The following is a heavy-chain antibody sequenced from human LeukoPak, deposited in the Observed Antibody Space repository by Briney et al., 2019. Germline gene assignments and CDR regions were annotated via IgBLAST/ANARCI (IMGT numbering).Heavy chain of an antibody. J-gene: IGHJ6*02. CDR1: GGSFSGYY. V-gene: IGHV4-34*01. CDR2: INHSGST. Sequence: PLESLSLTCVVYGGSFSGYYWSWVRQPPAKGLEWSGEINHSGSTNYKPSFKRRVPISVDTSKHQLSITLRSVIAADTAVYYCGTGYCSGGSSYYYYYGMDVWGQGTTVTVSS. CDR3: GTGYCSGGSSYYYYYGMDV. D-gene: IGHD2-15*01.